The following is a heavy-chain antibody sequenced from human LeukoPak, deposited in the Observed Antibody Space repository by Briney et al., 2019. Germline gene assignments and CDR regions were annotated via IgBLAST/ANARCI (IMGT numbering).Heavy chain of an antibody. CDR1: GFTFDDYA. CDR3: AKDFYYGSGSYSHAFDI. J-gene: IGHJ3*02. D-gene: IGHD3-10*01. CDR2: ISWNSGSI. V-gene: IGHV3-9*01. Sequence: ALRLSCAASGFTFDDYAMHWVRQAPGKGLEWVSGISWNSGSIGYADSVKGRFTISRDNAKNSLYLQMNSLRAEDTALYYCAKDFYYGSGSYSHAFDIWGQGTMVTVSS.